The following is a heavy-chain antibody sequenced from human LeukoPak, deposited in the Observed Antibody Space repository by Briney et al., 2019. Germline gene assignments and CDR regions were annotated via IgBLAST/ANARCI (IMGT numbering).Heavy chain of an antibody. Sequence: GGSLRLSCAASGFTFSSYAIHWVRQAPGKGLEWVAVISYDGSNKYYADSVKGRFTITRDNSKNTLYLQMNSLRAEDTAVYYCARETGSAVGSTDFDYWGQGTLVTVSS. CDR1: GFTFSSYA. CDR2: ISYDGSNK. CDR3: ARETGSAVGSTDFDY. D-gene: IGHD4-17*01. J-gene: IGHJ4*02. V-gene: IGHV3-30-3*01.